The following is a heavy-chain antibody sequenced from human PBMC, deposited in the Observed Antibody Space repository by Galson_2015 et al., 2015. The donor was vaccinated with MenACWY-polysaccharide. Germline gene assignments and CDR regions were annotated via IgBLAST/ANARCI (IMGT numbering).Heavy chain of an antibody. CDR3: ARVQGGYSNDWHHPYYFDY. Sequence: SLRLSCAASGFTFSNYWMSWVRQAPGKGLEWVANINEDGSGEVYVASVKGRFTISRDNAKNTPHLQMNSLRVEDTAVYYCARVQGGYSNDWHHPYYFDYWSQGTLVTVSS. V-gene: IGHV3-7*01. J-gene: IGHJ4*02. CDR2: INEDGSGE. CDR1: GFTFSNYW. D-gene: IGHD6-13*01.